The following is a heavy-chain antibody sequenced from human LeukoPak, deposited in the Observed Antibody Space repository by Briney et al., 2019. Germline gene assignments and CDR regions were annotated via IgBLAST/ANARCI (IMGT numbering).Heavy chain of an antibody. J-gene: IGHJ5*02. V-gene: IGHV3-21*01. D-gene: IGHD3-10*01. CDR1: GFTFSSYS. CDR3: ARDSGVYYGSGSYTANWFDP. Sequence: SGGSLRLSCAASGFTFSSYSMNWVRQAPGKGLEWVSSISSSSSYIYYADSVKGRFTISRDNAKNSLYLQMNSLRAEDTAVYYCARDSGVYYGSGSYTANWFDPWGQGTLVTVSS. CDR2: ISSSSSYI.